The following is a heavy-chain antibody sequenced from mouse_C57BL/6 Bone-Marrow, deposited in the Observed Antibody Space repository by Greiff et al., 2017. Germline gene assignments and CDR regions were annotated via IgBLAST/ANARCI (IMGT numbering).Heavy chain of an antibody. CDR2: IDPENGDT. CDR3: TAVYYYPYYFDY. V-gene: IGHV14-4*01. J-gene: IGHJ2*01. CDR1: GFNIKDDY. Sequence: VQLQQSGAELVRPGASVKLSCTASGFNIKDDYMHWVKQRPEQGLEWIGWIDPENGDTEYASKFQGKATITADTSSNTASLQISSLTSEDTAVYYCTAVYYYPYYFDYWGQGTTLTVSS. D-gene: IGHD1-1*02.